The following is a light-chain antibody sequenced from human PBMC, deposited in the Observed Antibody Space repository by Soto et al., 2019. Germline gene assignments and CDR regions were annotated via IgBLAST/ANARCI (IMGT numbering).Light chain of an antibody. Sequence: EIVLTQSPATLSLSPGERATLSCRASQSVSSYLAWYQQKPGQARRLLIYDASNRATGIPARFSGSGSGTDCTLTISSLEPEDFAVYYCQRRSNWPPTFGQGSKLEIK. CDR1: QSVSSY. CDR2: DAS. J-gene: IGKJ2*01. V-gene: IGKV3-11*01. CDR3: QRRSNWPPT.